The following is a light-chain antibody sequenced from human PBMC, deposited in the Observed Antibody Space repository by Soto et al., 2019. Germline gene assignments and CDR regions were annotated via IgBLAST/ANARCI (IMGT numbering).Light chain of an antibody. CDR2: GAS. J-gene: IGKJ5*01. Sequence: DIVLTQSPGTLSLSPGDRATLSCRASQSVSSSYLAWYQQKPGQAPRLLIYGASTRATGIPDRFSGSGSGPDFTLAISSLEPEDFAVYYCQQSGSSPVTFGQGTRLEIK. CDR3: QQSGSSPVT. V-gene: IGKV3-20*01. CDR1: QSVSSSY.